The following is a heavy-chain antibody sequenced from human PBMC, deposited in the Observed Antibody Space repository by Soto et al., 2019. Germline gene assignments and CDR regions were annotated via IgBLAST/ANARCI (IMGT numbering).Heavy chain of an antibody. D-gene: IGHD6-13*01. J-gene: IGHJ4*02. CDR1: GYTFTSYG. V-gene: IGHV1-18*01. CDR2: ISAYNGNT. CDR3: ARWIDVSIAAAGSPTDY. Sequence: ASVKVSCKASGYTFTSYGISWVRQAPGQGLEWMGWISAYNGNTNYAQKLQGRVTMTTDTSTSTAYMELRSLRSEDTAVYYCARWIDVSIAAAGSPTDYWGQGALLTISS.